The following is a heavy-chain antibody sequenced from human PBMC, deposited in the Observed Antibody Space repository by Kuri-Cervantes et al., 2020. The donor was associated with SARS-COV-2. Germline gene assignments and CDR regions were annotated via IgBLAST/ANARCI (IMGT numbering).Heavy chain of an antibody. J-gene: IGHJ1*01. V-gene: IGHV3-33*06. CDR3: AKADSFSSSWYLQH. Sequence: GGSLSLSCAAYGFTFSSYGMHWVRQAPGKGLEWVAVIWYDGSNKYYADSVKGRFTISRDNSKNTLYLQMNSLRAEDTAVYYCAKADSFSSSWYLQHWGQGTLVTVSS. CDR1: GFTFSSYG. D-gene: IGHD6-13*01. CDR2: IWYDGSNK.